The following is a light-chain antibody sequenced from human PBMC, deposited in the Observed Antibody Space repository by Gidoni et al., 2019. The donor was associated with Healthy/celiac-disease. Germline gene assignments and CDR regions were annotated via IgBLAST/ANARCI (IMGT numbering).Light chain of an antibody. J-gene: IGKJ3*01. V-gene: IGKV3-11*01. CDR2: DAS. Sequence: DIVLTQSPATLSLSPGESATLSCSASQSVRSYLAWYQQQPGQAPRLLIYDASNRATGIPARFSGSGSVTDFTLTISSLEPDDFAVYYCQQRSNWPPVFTFGPGTKVDIK. CDR3: QQRSNWPPVFT. CDR1: QSVRSY.